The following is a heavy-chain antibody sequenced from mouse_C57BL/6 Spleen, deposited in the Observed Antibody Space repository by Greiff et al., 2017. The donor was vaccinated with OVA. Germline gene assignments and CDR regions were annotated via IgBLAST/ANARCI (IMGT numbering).Heavy chain of an antibody. CDR1: GFNIKDDY. V-gene: IGHV14-4*01. D-gene: IGHD2-14*01. CDR2: IDPENGDT. CDR3: TTRGTPWFAY. J-gene: IGHJ3*01. Sequence: VQLQQSGAELVRPGASVKLSCTASGFNIKDDYMHWVKQRPEQGLEWIGWIDPENGDTEYASKFQGKATITADTSSNTAYLQLSSLTSEDTAVYYCTTRGTPWFAYWGQGTLVTVS.